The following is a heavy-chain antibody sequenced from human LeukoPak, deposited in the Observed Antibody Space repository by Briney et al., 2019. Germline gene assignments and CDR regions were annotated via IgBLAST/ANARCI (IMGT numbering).Heavy chain of an antibody. J-gene: IGHJ5*02. CDR1: GFTFSSYA. CDR2: ISGSGGST. V-gene: IGHV3-23*01. CDR3: ARLFYIVVVPAAISA. Sequence: GGSLRLSCAASGFTFSSYAMSWVRQAPGKGLEWVSAISGSGGSTYYADSVRGRFTISRDNSKNTLYLQMNSLRAEDTAVYYCARLFYIVVVPAAISAWGQGTLVTVSS. D-gene: IGHD2-2*02.